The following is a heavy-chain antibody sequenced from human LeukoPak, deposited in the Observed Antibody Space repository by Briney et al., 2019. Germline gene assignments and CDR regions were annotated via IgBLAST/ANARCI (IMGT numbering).Heavy chain of an antibody. CDR3: ARMDSGRYYDWFDP. J-gene: IGHJ5*02. Sequence: ASVKVSCKASGYTFTSYGISWVRQPPGQGLEWMGLISAYNGNTNTARKLQGRATMTTNTSTITAYMELRSMTSDDTAVYYCARMDSGRYYDWFDPWGQGTLVTVSS. V-gene: IGHV1-18*01. CDR2: ISAYNGNT. D-gene: IGHD1-26*01. CDR1: GYTFTSYG.